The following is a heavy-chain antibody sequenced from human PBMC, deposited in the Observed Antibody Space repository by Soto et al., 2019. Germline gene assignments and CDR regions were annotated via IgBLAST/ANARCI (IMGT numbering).Heavy chain of an antibody. J-gene: IGHJ2*01. CDR1: GGSISSYY. CDR2: IYYSGST. V-gene: IGHV4-59*01. Sequence: SETLSLTCTVSGGSISSYYWSWIRQPPGKGLEWIGYIYYSGSTNYNPSLKSRVTISVDTSKNQFSLKLSSVTAADTAVYYCARGLVGIGSRYFDLWGRGTLVTVSS. CDR3: ARGLVGIGSRYFDL. D-gene: IGHD2-21*01.